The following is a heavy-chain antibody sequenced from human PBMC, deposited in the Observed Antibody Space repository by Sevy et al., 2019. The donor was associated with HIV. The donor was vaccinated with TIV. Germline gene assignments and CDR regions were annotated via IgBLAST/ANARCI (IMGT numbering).Heavy chain of an antibody. Sequence: GGSLRLSCAASGFTFNIYVIHWVRQAPGKGLEWVAVISSDGSSEYYADSVKGRFTISRENAKNSLYLQMNSLRAGDTAVYYCARKSVSYSHFDYWGQGTLVTVSS. CDR3: ARKSVSYSHFDY. CDR2: ISSDGSSE. V-gene: IGHV3-30*14. D-gene: IGHD1-26*01. CDR1: GFTFNIYV. J-gene: IGHJ4*02.